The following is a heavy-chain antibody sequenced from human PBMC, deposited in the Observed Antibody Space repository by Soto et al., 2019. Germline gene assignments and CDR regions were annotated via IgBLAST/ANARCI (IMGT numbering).Heavy chain of an antibody. CDR2: IDQSGFT. CDR1: GDAYSISTYS. D-gene: IGHD5-12*01. V-gene: IGHV4-30-2*01. Sequence: SETLSLTCNMSGDAYSISTYSCSWIRHPPGKALHFIGFIDQSGFTSYNPSLASRVSISLDRSNNQCSLKLKSVTSADTAGYFCAGMPYTSGLRFDPCGPGTLVTVSS. CDR3: AGMPYTSGLRFDP. J-gene: IGHJ5*02.